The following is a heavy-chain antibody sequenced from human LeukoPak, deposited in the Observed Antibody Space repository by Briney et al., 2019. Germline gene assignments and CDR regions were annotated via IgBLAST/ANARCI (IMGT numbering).Heavy chain of an antibody. J-gene: IGHJ4*02. CDR3: ARHGDGGAPAGTY. V-gene: IGHV5-51*01. Sequence: GESLKISCKGFGYSFTSYWIGWVRQMPGKGLEWMGVIYPGDSDTRYSPSFQGQVTISADKSISTAYVQWSSPKASDTAIYYCARHGDGGAPAGTYWGQGTPVTVSS. CDR2: IYPGDSDT. D-gene: IGHD4-23*01. CDR1: GYSFTSYW.